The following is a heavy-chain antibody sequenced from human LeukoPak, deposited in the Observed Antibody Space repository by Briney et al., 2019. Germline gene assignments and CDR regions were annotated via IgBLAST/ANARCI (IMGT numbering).Heavy chain of an antibody. CDR2: INTSDSST. J-gene: IGHJ6*03. Sequence: SMKPSCNASGYTFTSYYMHWVRQAPGQGLEWMGIINTSDSSTSYAQKFQGRVTMTRDKSTSTVYMELSSLRSEDTAVYYCARGKDYSESGLLGYYYYYMDVWGKGTTVTVSS. V-gene: IGHV1-46*01. CDR3: ARGKDYSESGLLGYYYYYMDV. CDR1: GYTFTSYY. D-gene: IGHD4-11*01.